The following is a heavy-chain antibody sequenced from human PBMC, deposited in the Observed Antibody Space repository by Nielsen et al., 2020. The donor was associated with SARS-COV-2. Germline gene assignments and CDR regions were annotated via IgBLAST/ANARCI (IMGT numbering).Heavy chain of an antibody. Sequence: GESLKISCSASGFTGFTFSDYYMSWVRQAPVNELEWISYIASGSSYTNYADSVRGRFPISRDNARNSLYLQMNSLRAEDTAVYYCAREYCSNGVCYRHFDLWGRGTLVIVSS. V-gene: IGHV3-11*05. J-gene: IGHJ2*01. D-gene: IGHD2-8*01. CDR1: GFTGFTFSDYY. CDR2: IASGSSYT. CDR3: AREYCSNGVCYRHFDL.